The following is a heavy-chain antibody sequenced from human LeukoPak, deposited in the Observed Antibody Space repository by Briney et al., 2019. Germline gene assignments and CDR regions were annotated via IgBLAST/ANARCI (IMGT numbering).Heavy chain of an antibody. V-gene: IGHV3-7*01. CDR2: LKNDGREK. CDR1: GFTLGGYW. J-gene: IGHJ4*02. D-gene: IGHD3-22*01. Sequence: GGSLRLSCAASGFTLGGYWMSWVRQAPGKGLEWVATLKNDGREKFYVDSVKGRFTISRDNVKNPLSLQMDSLSAEDTAVYYCTTDDSTFWGQGTLVTVSS. CDR3: TTDDSTF.